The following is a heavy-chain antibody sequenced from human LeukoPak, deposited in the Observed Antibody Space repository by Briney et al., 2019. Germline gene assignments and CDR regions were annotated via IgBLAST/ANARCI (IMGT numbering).Heavy chain of an antibody. CDR1: GGTFSSYA. J-gene: IGHJ4*02. Sequence: ASVKVSCKASGGTFSSYAISWVRQAPGQGLEWVGRIIPILGIANYAQKFQGRVTITADKSTSTAYMELSSLRSEDTAVYYCARDYGDDATYYFDYWGQGTLVTVSP. CDR3: ARDYGDDATYYFDY. D-gene: IGHD4-17*01. V-gene: IGHV1-69*04. CDR2: IIPILGIA.